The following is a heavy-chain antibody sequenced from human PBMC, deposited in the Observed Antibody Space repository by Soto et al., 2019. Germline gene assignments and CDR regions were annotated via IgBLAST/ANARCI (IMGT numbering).Heavy chain of an antibody. V-gene: IGHV1-69*01. D-gene: IGHD4-4*01. CDR2: IIPIFGTA. CDR3: APDRWPAHDYSHDVAN. J-gene: IGHJ4*02. CDR1: GGTFSSYA. Sequence: QVQLVQSGAEVKKPGSSVKVSCKASGGTFSSYAISWARQAPGQGLEWMGGIIPIFGTANYAQKFQGRVTITADESTSTAYMEMSSLRSEDTAVYYCAPDRWPAHDYSHDVANWGQGTLVTVSS.